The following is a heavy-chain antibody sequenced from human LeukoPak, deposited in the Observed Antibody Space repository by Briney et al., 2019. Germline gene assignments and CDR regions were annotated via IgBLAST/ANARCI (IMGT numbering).Heavy chain of an antibody. CDR1: GGSISSSSYY. Sequence: SETLSLTCTVSGGSISSSSYYWSWIRQPPGKGLEWIGYIYYSGSTNYNPSLKSRVTISVDTSKNQFSLKLSSVTAADTAVYYCARPTQQLGWFDPWGQGTLVTVSS. CDR2: IYYSGST. D-gene: IGHD6-13*01. V-gene: IGHV4-61*05. J-gene: IGHJ5*02. CDR3: ARPTQQLGWFDP.